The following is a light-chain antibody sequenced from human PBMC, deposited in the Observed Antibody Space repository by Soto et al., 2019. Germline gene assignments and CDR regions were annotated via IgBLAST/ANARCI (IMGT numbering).Light chain of an antibody. V-gene: IGKV3-11*01. J-gene: IGKJ5*01. CDR2: DAS. Sequence: VVLPPSPTTLSLAPGERAPLSCRASQSVSSYLAWYQQKPGQAPRLLIYDASNRATGIPARFSGSGSGTDFTLTISSLEPEDFAVYYCQQRSNWITFGQRTRLEI. CDR1: QSVSSY. CDR3: QQRSNWIT.